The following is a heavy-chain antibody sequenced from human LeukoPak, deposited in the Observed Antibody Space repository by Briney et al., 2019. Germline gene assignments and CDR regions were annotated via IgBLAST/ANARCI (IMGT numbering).Heavy chain of an antibody. CDR3: ASGTGYNSGWPLDY. CDR1: EFTLSSYA. Sequence: GGSLRLSCTASEFTLSSYAMHWVRQAPGEGLEWVAAISYDGSNNYYADSVKGRFTISRDSSENTLYLQMNSLRAEDTAIYYCASGTGYNSGWPLDYWGQGTLVTVSS. CDR2: ISYDGSNN. V-gene: IGHV3-30-3*01. D-gene: IGHD6-19*01. J-gene: IGHJ4*02.